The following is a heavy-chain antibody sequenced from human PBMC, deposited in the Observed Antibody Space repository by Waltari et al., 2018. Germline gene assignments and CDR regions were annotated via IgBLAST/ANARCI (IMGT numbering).Heavy chain of an antibody. D-gene: IGHD2-2*03. V-gene: IGHV3-15*01. J-gene: IGHJ4*02. CDR2: SKTKAEGETT. CDR3: ATEGLIYTSLDIYDF. CDR1: GFIFKDAW. Sequence: EVRLVESGGGLVKPGGSLRLSCAASGFIFKDAWMSWVRQAPGKGREWVGRSKTKAEGETTDYAGPVKGRFTISRDDAANNLFLQMNSLKIDDTAVYYCATEGLIYTSLDIYDFWGQGSLVAVSS.